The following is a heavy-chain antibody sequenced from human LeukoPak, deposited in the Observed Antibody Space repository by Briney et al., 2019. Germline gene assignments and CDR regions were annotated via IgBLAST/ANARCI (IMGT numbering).Heavy chain of an antibody. CDR1: GLTVSGNY. CDR2: IYTAGST. D-gene: IGHD6-13*01. J-gene: IGHJ4*02. Sequence: GGSLRLSCAASGLTVSGNYMSWVRQAPGKGLEWVSVIYTAGSTYNADSVKGRFTISRDKSKNTLYLQMNTLRAEDTAVYFCAGGSRWPGLSYWGQGTLLTVSS. V-gene: IGHV3-53*01. CDR3: AGGSRWPGLSY.